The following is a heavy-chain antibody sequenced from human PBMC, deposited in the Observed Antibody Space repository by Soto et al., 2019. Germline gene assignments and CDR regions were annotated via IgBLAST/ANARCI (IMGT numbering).Heavy chain of an antibody. D-gene: IGHD5-12*01. CDR1: GGTFSNDI. J-gene: IGHJ4*02. Sequence: QVQLVQSGAEVKKPGSSVKVSCKTSGGTFSNDIITWVRHAPGQGLEWMGSIIPLLDIANYAQKFQGRVTITEDKSTSTANMQLSSLRSEDTAVHYCARDSPIGSTFSAYEAIDYWGQGTLVTVSS. CDR3: ARDSPIGSTFSAYEAIDY. CDR2: IIPLLDIA. V-gene: IGHV1-69*08.